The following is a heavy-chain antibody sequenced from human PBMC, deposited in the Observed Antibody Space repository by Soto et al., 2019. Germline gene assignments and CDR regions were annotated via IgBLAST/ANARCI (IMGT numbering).Heavy chain of an antibody. CDR3: ARPDIGYYYCYGMAV. V-gene: IGHV3-30-3*01. CDR2: ISYDGSNK. Sequence: GGSLRLSCAASVFTFSGYSMHLVRQAPGKGLEWVSVISYDGSNKYYADSVKGRFTISRDNSKNTLYLQMNSLRAEDTAVYYCARPDIGYYYCYGMAVWRQGPTVTVSS. D-gene: IGHD2-15*01. J-gene: IGHJ6*01. CDR1: VFTFSGYS.